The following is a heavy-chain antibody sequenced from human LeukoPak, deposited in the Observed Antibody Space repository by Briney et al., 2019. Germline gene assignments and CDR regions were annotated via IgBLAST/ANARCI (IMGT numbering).Heavy chain of an antibody. CDR3: ARSGLYSSSWYRYAFDI. V-gene: IGHV4-34*01. J-gene: IGHJ3*02. CDR1: GGSFSGYY. Sequence: PSETLSLTCAVYGGSFSGYYWSWIRQTPGKGLEWIREINHSGSTNYNPSLKSRVTISVDTSKNQFSLKLSSVTAADTAVYYCARSGLYSSSWYRYAFDIWGQGTMVTVSS. CDR2: INHSGST. D-gene: IGHD6-13*01.